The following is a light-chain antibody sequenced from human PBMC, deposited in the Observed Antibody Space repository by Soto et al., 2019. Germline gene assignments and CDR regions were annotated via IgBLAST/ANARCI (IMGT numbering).Light chain of an antibody. CDR2: EVS. CDR1: SSDVGGYNY. CDR3: SSYAGSNNLNV. Sequence: VLTQPPSASGSPGQSVTISCTGTSSDVGGYNYVSWYQQHPGKAPKLMIYEVSNRPSGVPDRFSGSKSGNTASLTVSGLQAEDEADYYCSSYAGSNNLNVFGTGTKVTVL. J-gene: IGLJ1*01. V-gene: IGLV2-8*01.